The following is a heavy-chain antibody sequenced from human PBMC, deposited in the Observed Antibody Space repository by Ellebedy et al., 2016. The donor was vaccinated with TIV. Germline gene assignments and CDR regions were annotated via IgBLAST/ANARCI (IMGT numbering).Heavy chain of an antibody. CDR2: INAVHGNT. J-gene: IGHJ3*02. CDR1: GYTFTSYA. V-gene: IGHV1-3*01. CDR3: ARDMYKSGWFLSAFDI. D-gene: IGHD6-19*01. Sequence: AASVKVSCKASGYTFTSYAMHWARPAPGQRLEWMGWINAVHGNTKYSQKFQGRVTLTRDTSASTAYMELSSLRSEDTAVYYCARDMYKSGWFLSAFDIWGQGTMVTVSS.